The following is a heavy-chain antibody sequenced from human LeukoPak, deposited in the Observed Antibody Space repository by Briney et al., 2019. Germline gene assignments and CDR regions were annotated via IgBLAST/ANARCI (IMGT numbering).Heavy chain of an antibody. Sequence: GESLKISCKGSGYSFTNYWIGWVRQMPGEGLEWMGIIYPGDSDIRYSPSFQGQVTISADKSISTAYLQWSSLKASDTAMYYCVRRPWYSSSYWFDPWGQGTLVTVSS. J-gene: IGHJ5*02. V-gene: IGHV5-51*01. CDR1: GYSFTNYW. D-gene: IGHD6-13*01. CDR2: IYPGDSDI. CDR3: VRRPWYSSSYWFDP.